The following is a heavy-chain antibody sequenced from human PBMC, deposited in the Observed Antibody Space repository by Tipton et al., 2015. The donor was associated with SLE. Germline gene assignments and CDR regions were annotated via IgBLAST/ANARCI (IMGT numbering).Heavy chain of an antibody. CDR3: ATKERWMGGSCYHY. V-gene: IGHV4-59*12. Sequence: TLSLTCSVSGASISSYYWSWIRQPPGKGLEWIGYIYYSGSSNYNPSLKSRVTISLDTSKNQFSLQLSSVTAADTAVYYCATKERWMGGSCYHYWGQVTLVTVSS. J-gene: IGHJ4*02. CDR2: IYYSGSS. CDR1: GASISSYY. D-gene: IGHD2-15*01.